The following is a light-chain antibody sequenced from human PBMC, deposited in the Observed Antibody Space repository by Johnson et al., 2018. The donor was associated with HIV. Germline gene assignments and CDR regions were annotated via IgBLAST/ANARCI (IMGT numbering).Light chain of an antibody. J-gene: IGLJ1*01. CDR1: SSNIGKNY. V-gene: IGLV1-51*02. CDR3: GAWDSSLRVYV. Sequence: QSVMTQPPSVSAALGQKVTVSCAGSSSNIGKNYVSWYQQLPGTAPKVLIYESNKRPSGIPDRFSGSKSDTSATLGITGLQTGDDADYYCGAWDSSLRVYVFGTGTKVTVL. CDR2: ESN.